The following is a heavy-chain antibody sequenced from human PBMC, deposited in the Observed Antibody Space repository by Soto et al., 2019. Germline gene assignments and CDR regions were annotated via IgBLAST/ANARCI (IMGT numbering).Heavy chain of an antibody. CDR3: ARDGNPNGDYYYGMDV. V-gene: IGHV3-21*01. CDR2: ISSSSSYI. Sequence: GGSLRLSCGASAFTFSSYSMNWVRQAPGKGLEWVSSISSSSSYIYCADSVKGRFTIYRDNAKNSLYLQMNSLRAEDTAVYYCARDGNPNGDYYYGMDVWGQGTTVTVSS. J-gene: IGHJ6*02. D-gene: IGHD1-1*01. CDR1: AFTFSSYS.